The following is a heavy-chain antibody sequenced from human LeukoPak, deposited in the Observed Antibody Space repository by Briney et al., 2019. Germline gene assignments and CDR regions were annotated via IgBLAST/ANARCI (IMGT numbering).Heavy chain of an antibody. V-gene: IGHV3-9*01. D-gene: IGHD1-26*01. Sequence: GRSLRLSCAASGFTFDDYAMHWVRQAPGKGLEWVSGVSWNTVTIGYADSVKGRFTISRDNAKNSLYLQMNSLRTEDTALYYCAKDMQYSGSYLDAFDFWGQGTMVTVSS. CDR2: VSWNTVTI. CDR1: GFTFDDYA. J-gene: IGHJ3*01. CDR3: AKDMQYSGSYLDAFDF.